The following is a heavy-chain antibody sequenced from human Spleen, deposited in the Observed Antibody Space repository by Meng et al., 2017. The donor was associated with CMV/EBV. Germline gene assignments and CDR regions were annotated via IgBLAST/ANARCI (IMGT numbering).Heavy chain of an antibody. J-gene: IGHJ4*02. CDR2: IYYSGAT. CDR1: GGSISRGGYY. V-gene: IGHV4-31*03. CDR3: VRGKSHFDF. Sequence: LTCHVSGGSISRGGYYWSWIRQYPGGALEWIGYIYYSGATYYNPSLNSRATISIDTSKNQFSLNVKSMTAADTAMYYCVRGKSHFDFWGQGTLVTVSS.